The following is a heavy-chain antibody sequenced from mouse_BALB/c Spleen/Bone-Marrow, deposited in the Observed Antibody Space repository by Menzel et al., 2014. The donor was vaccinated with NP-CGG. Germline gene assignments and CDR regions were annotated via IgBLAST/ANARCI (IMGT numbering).Heavy chain of an antibody. V-gene: IGHV1-15*01. CDR1: GYTFTDYE. D-gene: IGHD1-1*01. CDR3: TRDGSSRWYFDV. Sequence: VKLVESGAELVRPGASVTLSCKASGYTFTDYEMHWVKQTPVHGLEWIGAIDPETGGTAYNQKFKGKATLTADKSSSTAYMELRSLTSEDSAVYYCTRDGSSRWYFDVWGARTTVTVSS. J-gene: IGHJ1*01. CDR2: IDPETGGT.